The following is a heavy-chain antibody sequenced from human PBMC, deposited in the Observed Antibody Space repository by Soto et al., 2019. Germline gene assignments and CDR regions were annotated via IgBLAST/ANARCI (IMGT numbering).Heavy chain of an antibody. CDR2: IYSGGTT. D-gene: IGHD6-13*01. CDR3: ARAGISQAAAGSLDCCPIDS. CDR1: GFTVSSNY. Sequence: EVQLVASWGGLVQPGGSLGLSCAASGFTVSSNYMSLGRQAPGKWLERVSMIYSGGTTYYADSVKGRFTISTDNSKNTLYLQMNSLRAEDTAVYYCARAGISQAAAGSLDCCPIDSWGQGTLVTVSS. V-gene: IGHV3-66*01. J-gene: IGHJ4*02.